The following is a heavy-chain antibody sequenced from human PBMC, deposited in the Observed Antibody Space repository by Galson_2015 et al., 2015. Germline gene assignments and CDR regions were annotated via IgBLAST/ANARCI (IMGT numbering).Heavy chain of an antibody. CDR3: TREGAFGDYGSGGFDY. Sequence: SLRLSCAASGFTFSNYWMHWVRQVPGKGLVWVSRMNGDGSSINYADSVKGRFTISRDNAKNTLYLQMGGLRAEDTAVYSCTREGAFGDYGSGGFDYWGQGTLVTVSS. D-gene: IGHD4-17*01. J-gene: IGHJ4*02. CDR1: GFTFSNYW. V-gene: IGHV3-74*01. CDR2: MNGDGSSI.